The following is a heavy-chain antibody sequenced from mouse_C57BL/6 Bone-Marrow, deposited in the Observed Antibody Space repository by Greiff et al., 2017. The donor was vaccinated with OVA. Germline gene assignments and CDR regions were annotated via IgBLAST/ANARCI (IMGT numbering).Heavy chain of an antibody. D-gene: IGHD2-4*01. CDR2: IRNKANGYTT. CDR3: ASPLYYDYDVAWFAY. CDR1: GFTFTDYY. Sequence: DVMLVESGGGLVQPGGSLSLSCAASGFTFTDYYMSWVRQPPGKALEWLGFIRNKANGYTTEYSASVKGRFTISRDNSQSILYLQMNALRAEDSATYYGASPLYYDYDVAWFAYWGQGTLVTVSA. V-gene: IGHV7-3*01. J-gene: IGHJ3*01.